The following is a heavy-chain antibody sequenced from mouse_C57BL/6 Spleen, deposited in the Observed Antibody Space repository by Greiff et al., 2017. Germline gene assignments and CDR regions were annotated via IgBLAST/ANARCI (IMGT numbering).Heavy chain of an antibody. CDR3: ASGRGYFDV. CDR1: GYTFTSYY. D-gene: IGHD1-1*01. Sequence: QVQLQQSGPELVKPGASVKLSCKASGYTFTSYYINWVKQRPGQGLEWIGWIYPGGGSTKYNEKFKGKATLTVDTSSSTAYMELHSLTSEDSADYVCASGRGYFDVWGTGTTVTVSS. V-gene: IGHV1-85*01. J-gene: IGHJ1*03. CDR2: IYPGGGST.